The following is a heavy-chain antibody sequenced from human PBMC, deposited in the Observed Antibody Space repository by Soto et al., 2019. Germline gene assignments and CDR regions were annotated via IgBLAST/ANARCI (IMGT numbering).Heavy chain of an antibody. Sequence: SETLSLTCTVSGGSISSSSYYWGWIRQPPGKGLEWIGSIYYSGSTYYNPSLKSRVTISVDTSKNQFSLKLSSVTAADTAVYYCASAPNYYGSGSYASDYFDYWGQGTLVTVSS. CDR3: ASAPNYYGSGSYASDYFDY. V-gene: IGHV4-39*01. D-gene: IGHD3-10*01. CDR1: GGSISSSSYY. J-gene: IGHJ4*02. CDR2: IYYSGST.